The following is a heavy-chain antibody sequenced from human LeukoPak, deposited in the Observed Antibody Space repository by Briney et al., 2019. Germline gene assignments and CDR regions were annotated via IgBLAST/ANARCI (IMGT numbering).Heavy chain of an antibody. CDR2: ISVDNGNT. V-gene: IGHV1-18*01. J-gene: IGHJ4*02. D-gene: IGHD5-12*01. CDR1: GYTFTNYG. CDR3: ARDSWARAYDADY. Sequence: ASVKVSCKASGYTFTNYGISWVRQAPGQGLEWMGWISVDNGNTNYLQKFQDRVTLTTDTSTDTAYMELRSLRSDDTAVYYCARDSWARAYDADYWGQGTLVIVSS.